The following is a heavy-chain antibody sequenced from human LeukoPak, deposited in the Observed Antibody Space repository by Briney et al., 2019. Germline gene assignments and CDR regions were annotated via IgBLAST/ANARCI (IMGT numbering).Heavy chain of an antibody. Sequence: GGSLRLSCAASGFTFSSYGMHWVRQAPGKGLEWVAFIRYDGSNKYYADSVKGRFTISRDNSKNTLYLQMNSLRAEDTAVYYCAKDRGYSSSWYGYWGQGTLVTVSS. CDR2: IRYDGSNK. J-gene: IGHJ4*02. D-gene: IGHD6-13*01. CDR1: GFTFSSYG. CDR3: AKDRGYSSSWYGY. V-gene: IGHV3-30*02.